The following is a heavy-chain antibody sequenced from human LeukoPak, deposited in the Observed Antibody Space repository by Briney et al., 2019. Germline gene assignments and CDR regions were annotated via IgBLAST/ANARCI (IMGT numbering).Heavy chain of an antibody. V-gene: IGHV3-53*01. CDR3: ARSLQLDPWGAFDI. D-gene: IGHD1-1*01. Sequence: GPSPRLSRAASGFTVSTNYTASGRQAPGKWLEWVSVIYPGGNTYYPDSVKGQFTISRDNSKNTVFLQMNSLRVDDTAVYYCARSLQLDPWGAFDIWGQGTMVTVSS. CDR2: IYPGGNT. CDR1: GFTVSTNY. J-gene: IGHJ3*02.